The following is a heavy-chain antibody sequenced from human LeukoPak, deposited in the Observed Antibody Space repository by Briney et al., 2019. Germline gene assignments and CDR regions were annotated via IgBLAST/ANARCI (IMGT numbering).Heavy chain of an antibody. CDR1: GYTFTSYD. D-gene: IGHD6-25*01. Sequence: ASVKVSCKASGYTFTSYDINWVRQATGQGLEWMGWMNPNSGNAGYAQKFQGRVTMTRNTSISTAYMELSSLRFEDTAVYYCARAASHPLYYYYYMDVWGKGTTVTVSS. CDR2: MNPNSGNA. CDR3: ARAASHPLYYYYYMDV. J-gene: IGHJ6*03. V-gene: IGHV1-8*01.